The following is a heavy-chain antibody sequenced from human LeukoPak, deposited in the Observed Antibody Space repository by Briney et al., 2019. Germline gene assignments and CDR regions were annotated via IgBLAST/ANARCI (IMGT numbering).Heavy chain of an antibody. CDR1: GFTFSSYW. Sequence: GGSLRLSCAASGFTFSSYWMHWVRQAPGKGLVWVSRINSDGSSTSYADSAKGRFTISRDNAKNTLYLQMNSLRAEDTAVYYCARGGSISSGWYVGDYWGQGTLVTVSS. CDR2: INSDGSST. V-gene: IGHV3-74*01. CDR3: ARGGSISSGWYVGDY. D-gene: IGHD6-19*01. J-gene: IGHJ4*02.